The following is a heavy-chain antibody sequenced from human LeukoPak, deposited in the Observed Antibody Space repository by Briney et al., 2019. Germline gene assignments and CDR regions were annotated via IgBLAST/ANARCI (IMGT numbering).Heavy chain of an antibody. V-gene: IGHV3-7*01. D-gene: IGHD1-26*01. CDR3: ARDQVGIFDY. CDR2: IDQDGSEK. Sequence: PGGSLRLSCAASGFTFTSYWMSWVRQAPGKGLEWVANIDQDGSEKNYVDSVKGRFTISRDNAKKSLHLQLNSLRAEDTAVYYCARDQVGIFDYWGQGTLVTFSS. CDR1: GFTFTSYW. J-gene: IGHJ4*02.